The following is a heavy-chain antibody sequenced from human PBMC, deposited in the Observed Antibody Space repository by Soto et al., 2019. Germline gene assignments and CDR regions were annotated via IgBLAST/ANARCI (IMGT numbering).Heavy chain of an antibody. Sequence: SETRSLTCTVAVGSSSSSSYYWGWIRQPPGKGRGWIGSIYYSGSTYYNPSLKSRVTISVDTSKNQFSLKLSSVTAADTAVYYCARSYYDFWSGYQNYYYYMDVWGKGTTVTVSS. CDR2: IYYSGST. D-gene: IGHD3-3*01. J-gene: IGHJ6*03. CDR1: VGSSSSSSYY. V-gene: IGHV4-39*01. CDR3: ARSYYDFWSGYQNYYYYMDV.